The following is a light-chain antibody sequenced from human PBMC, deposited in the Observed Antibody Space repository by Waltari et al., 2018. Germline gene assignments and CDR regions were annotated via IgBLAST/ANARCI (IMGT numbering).Light chain of an antibody. CDR3: CSYAGSSAPRV. CDR2: EGN. V-gene: IGLV2-23*01. Sequence: QSALTQPPSVSGSPGQSITIPCTGPSSDVGNYNLVSWYQQHPGKAPKLMIYEGNKRPSGVSNRFSGSKSGNMASLTISGLQAEDEADYYCCSYAGSSAPRVFGGGTKLTVL. J-gene: IGLJ3*02. CDR1: SSDVGNYNL.